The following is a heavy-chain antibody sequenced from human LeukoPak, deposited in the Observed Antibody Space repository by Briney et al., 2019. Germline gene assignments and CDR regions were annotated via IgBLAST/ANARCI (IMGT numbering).Heavy chain of an antibody. J-gene: IGHJ3*02. V-gene: IGHV4-59*01. Sequence: SETLSLTCTVPGGSLSGYYWGWIRQPPGKGLEWIGYIYYSGTTNYNPSLKSRLTISVDTSKNQFSLKLTSVAAADTAVYYCARKRRADPGFDIWGQGTMVTVSS. CDR1: GGSLSGYY. CDR2: IYYSGTT. CDR3: ARKRRADPGFDI.